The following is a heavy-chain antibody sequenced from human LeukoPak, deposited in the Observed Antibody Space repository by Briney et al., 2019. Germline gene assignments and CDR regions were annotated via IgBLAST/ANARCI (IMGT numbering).Heavy chain of an antibody. V-gene: IGHV3-30*03. J-gene: IGHJ4*02. CDR1: GFTFSSYG. CDR3: ARDRYGRGRPYYFDY. CDR2: ISYDGSNK. Sequence: PGRSLRLSCAASGFTFSSYGMHWVRQAPGKGLEWVAVISYDGSNKYYADSVKGRFTISRDNSKNTLYLQMNSLRAEDTAVYYCARDRYGRGRPYYFDYWGQGTLVTVSS. D-gene: IGHD2-15*01.